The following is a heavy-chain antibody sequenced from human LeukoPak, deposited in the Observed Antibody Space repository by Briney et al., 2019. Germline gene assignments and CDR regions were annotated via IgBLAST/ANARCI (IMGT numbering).Heavy chain of an antibody. CDR1: GGSISSYY. Sequence: SETLSLTCTVSGGSISSYYWSWIRQPPGKGLEWIGYIYYSGSTNYNPSLKSRVTISVDTSKNQFSLKLSSVTAADTAVYYCARDFQGDYDYWGQGTLVTASS. V-gene: IGHV4-59*01. CDR2: IYYSGST. CDR3: ARDFQGDYDY. J-gene: IGHJ4*02.